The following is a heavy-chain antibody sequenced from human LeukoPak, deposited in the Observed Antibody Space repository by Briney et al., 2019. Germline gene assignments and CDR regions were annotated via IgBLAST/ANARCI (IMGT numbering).Heavy chain of an antibody. J-gene: IGHJ4*02. CDR3: ARGSWERARPLRYFDWSNDY. CDR2: ISAYNGNT. CDR1: GYTFTSYG. D-gene: IGHD3-9*01. Sequence: ASVKVSCKASGYTFTSYGISWVRQAPGQGLEWMGWISAYNGNTNYAQKLQGRVTMTTDTSTSTAYMELRSLRSDDTAVYYCARGSWERARPLRYFDWSNDYWGQGTLVTVSS. V-gene: IGHV1-18*01.